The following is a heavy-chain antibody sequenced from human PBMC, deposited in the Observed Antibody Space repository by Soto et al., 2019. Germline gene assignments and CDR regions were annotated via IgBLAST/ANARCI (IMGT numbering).Heavy chain of an antibody. J-gene: IGHJ6*02. D-gene: IGHD6-19*01. CDR3: ARHGASLAGVYYYYYGMDV. CDR2: IYYSGST. CDR1: GGSISSSSYY. Sequence: PSETLSLTCTVSGGSISSSSYYWGWIRQPPGKGLEWIGSIYYSGSTHYNPSLKSRVTISVDTSKNQFSLKLSSVTAADTAVYYCARHGASLAGVYYYYYGMDVWGQGTTVTVSS. V-gene: IGHV4-39*01.